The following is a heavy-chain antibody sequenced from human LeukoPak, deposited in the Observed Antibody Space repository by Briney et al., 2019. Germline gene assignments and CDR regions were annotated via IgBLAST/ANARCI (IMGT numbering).Heavy chain of an antibody. CDR1: GFTFSSYA. CDR3: AKFYYDGSGYYLGRYMDV. J-gene: IGHJ6*03. D-gene: IGHD3-22*01. Sequence: GGSLRLSCAASGFTFSSYAMSWVRQAPGQGLESVSAISGSGGSTHYPHSVKGRFTISRDTSQNPLYLHVTTLRAPRPPVYYSAKFYYDGSGYYLGRYMDVWGKGTTVTVSS. V-gene: IGHV3-23*01. CDR2: ISGSGGST.